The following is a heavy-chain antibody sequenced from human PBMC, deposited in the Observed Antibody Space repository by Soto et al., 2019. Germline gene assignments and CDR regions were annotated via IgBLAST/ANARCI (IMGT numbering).Heavy chain of an antibody. J-gene: IGHJ4*02. D-gene: IGHD5-12*01. Sequence: QVQLVQSGAEVKKPGSSVKVSCKASGGTFSSYAISWVRQAPGQGLEWMGGFIPIFGTAKYAQKFQGRVTITADESTSTAYMELSSLRSEDTAVYYCASLLRGYSGTGDYWGQGTLVTVSS. CDR3: ASLLRGYSGTGDY. CDR2: FIPIFGTA. CDR1: GGTFSSYA. V-gene: IGHV1-69*12.